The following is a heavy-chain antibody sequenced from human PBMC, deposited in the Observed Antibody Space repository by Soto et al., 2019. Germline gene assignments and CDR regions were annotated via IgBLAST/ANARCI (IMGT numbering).Heavy chain of an antibody. V-gene: IGHV4-59*01. D-gene: IGHD3-3*01. CDR3: ARFLRSGSHWSAFDI. J-gene: IGHJ3*02. Sequence: QVQLQESGPGLVKPSETLSLTCSVSGGAISVYYWSWIRQPPGEGLECTGHIYNTGRPAYSPSLKSRGTISVDKPKNQFSLNLSSVTAAVTAVYFCARFLRSGSHWSAFDIWGQGTKVTVSP. CDR1: GGAISVYY. CDR2: IYNTGRP.